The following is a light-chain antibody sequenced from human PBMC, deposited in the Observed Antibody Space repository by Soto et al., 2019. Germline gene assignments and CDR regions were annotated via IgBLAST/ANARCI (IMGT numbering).Light chain of an antibody. CDR3: QQYGSSVLT. CDR1: QSVSSSY. CDR2: GAS. J-gene: IGKJ4*01. V-gene: IGKV3-20*01. Sequence: IVLTQSPGTLSLSPGESATLSCRASQSVSSSYLAWYQQKPGQAPRILIYGASSRATGIPDRFSGSGSGTDFTLTISRLEPEDFAVYYCQQYGSSVLTFGGGTKVDI.